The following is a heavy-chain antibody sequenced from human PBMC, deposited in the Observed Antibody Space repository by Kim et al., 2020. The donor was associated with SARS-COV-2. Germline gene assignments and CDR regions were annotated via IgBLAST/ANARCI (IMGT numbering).Heavy chain of an antibody. Sequence: GGSLRLSCAASGFTFSDYYMSWVRQAPGKGLEWVSYISSTGTSMYYADSVKGRFTISRDNAKNSLHLQMNSLRADDTAVYYCARGPYTSGSPGRFDPWGQGTLVTVSS. J-gene: IGHJ5*02. CDR3: ARGPYTSGSPGRFDP. CDR2: ISSTGTSM. V-gene: IGHV3-11*01. CDR1: GFTFSDYY. D-gene: IGHD3-10*01.